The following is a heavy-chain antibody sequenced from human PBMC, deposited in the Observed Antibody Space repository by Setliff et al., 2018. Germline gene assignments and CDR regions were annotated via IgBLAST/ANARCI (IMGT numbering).Heavy chain of an antibody. D-gene: IGHD3-10*01. V-gene: IGHV4-59*01. J-gene: IGHJ6*02. CDR3: ARLSWDGLRYYGLDV. Sequence: SETLSLTCNVSGVSISSYHWSWIRQPPGKGLECIGYIQKSGSANYNPSLMSRATISVDTSRNQFSLKLRSVTAADTAVYYCARLSWDGLRYYGLDVWGQGATVTVSS. CDR2: IQKSGSA. CDR1: GVSISSYH.